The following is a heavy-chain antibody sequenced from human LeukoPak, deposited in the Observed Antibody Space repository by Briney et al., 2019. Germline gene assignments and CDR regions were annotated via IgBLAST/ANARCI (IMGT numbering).Heavy chain of an antibody. D-gene: IGHD3-22*01. J-gene: IGHJ3*02. V-gene: IGHV4-59*01. CDR2: IYYSGST. Sequence: SETLSLTCTVSGGSISSYYWSWIRQPPGKGLEWIGYIYYSGSTNYNPPLKSRVTISVDTSKNQFSLKLSSVTAADTAVYYCARPANSGFDAFDIWGQGTMVTVSS. CDR3: ARPANSGFDAFDI. CDR1: GGSISSYY.